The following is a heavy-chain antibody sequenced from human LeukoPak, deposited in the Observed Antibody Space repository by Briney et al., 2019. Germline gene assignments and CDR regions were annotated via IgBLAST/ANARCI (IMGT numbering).Heavy chain of an antibody. CDR1: GFTFCVYA. D-gene: IGHD3-10*01. V-gene: IGHV3-49*04. CDR3: ITGSYSPNFDY. J-gene: IGHJ4*02. Sequence: PGRSLRLSCTASGFTFCVYAMSWVRQAPGQGLEWVGFIRSKAYGGTPEYAASVKGRLTISRDDSKSIAYLQMNSLKTEDAAVYYCITGSYSPNFDYWGQGTLVTVSS. CDR2: IRSKAYGGTP.